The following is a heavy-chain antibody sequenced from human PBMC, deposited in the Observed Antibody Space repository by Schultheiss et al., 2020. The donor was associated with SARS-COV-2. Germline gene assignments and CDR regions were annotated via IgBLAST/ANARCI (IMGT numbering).Heavy chain of an antibody. Sequence: GGSLRLSCTASGFTFSNYWMSWVRQAPGKGLEWVANIKQDGSDEYYVDSVKGRFTISRDNAKNSLYLQMNSLRAEDTAVYYCARDGEAARFFDYWGQGTLVTVSS. CDR1: GFTFSNYW. CDR2: IKQDGSDE. J-gene: IGHJ4*02. D-gene: IGHD6-6*01. CDR3: ARDGEAARFFDY. V-gene: IGHV3-7*03.